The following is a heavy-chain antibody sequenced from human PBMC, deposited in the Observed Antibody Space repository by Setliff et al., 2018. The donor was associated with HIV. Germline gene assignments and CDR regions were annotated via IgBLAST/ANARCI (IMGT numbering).Heavy chain of an antibody. CDR1: GFTFTNAW. D-gene: IGHD3-9*01. V-gene: IGHV3-15*05. CDR2: IKSKSDGGTT. J-gene: IGHJ2*01. CDR3: VGHYYDPLTGYYVWFFDV. Sequence: GGSLRLSCAASGFTFTNAWMSWVRQSPRKGLEWLARIKSKSDGGTTSYAAPVKDRFTISRDDSRNTLYLQMNSMKSDDTATYYCVGHYYDPLTGYYVWFFDVWGRGTLVTVSS.